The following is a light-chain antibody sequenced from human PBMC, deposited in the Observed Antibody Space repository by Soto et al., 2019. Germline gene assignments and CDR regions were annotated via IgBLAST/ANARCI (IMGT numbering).Light chain of an antibody. CDR2: DAS. CDR1: QSISSW. CDR3: QQYTNTNNPWM. Sequence: IHMPQSPSTLSASVGDRVTITCRASQSISSWLAWYQQKPGKAPKLLVYDASTLQSGVASRFSGSGSGTEFTLIISGLQPDDSATYYCQQYTNTNNPWMFGQGTKVDIK. V-gene: IGKV1-5*01. J-gene: IGKJ1*01.